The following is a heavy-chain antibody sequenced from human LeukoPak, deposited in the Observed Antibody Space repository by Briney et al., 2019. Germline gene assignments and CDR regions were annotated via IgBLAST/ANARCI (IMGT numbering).Heavy chain of an antibody. CDR2: IGPTGSDR. CDR3: ATETNGRHYDY. D-gene: IGHD1-14*01. V-gene: IGHV3-21*04. CDR1: GLTFSTSG. Sequence: GGSLRLSCTASGLTFSTSGFNWVRQAPGKGLEWVASIGPTGSDRYHADSIKGRFTISRHNANNFLYLQMNSLRAEDTAVYYCATETNGRHYDYWGQGTLLTVSS. J-gene: IGHJ4*02.